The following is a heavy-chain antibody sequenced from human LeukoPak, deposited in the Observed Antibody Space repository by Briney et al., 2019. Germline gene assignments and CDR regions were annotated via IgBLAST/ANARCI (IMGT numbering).Heavy chain of an antibody. V-gene: IGHV1-8*03. CDR3: ARGIYSNRYDAFDI. J-gene: IGHJ3*02. Sequence: ASVKVSCKASGYTFTSYDINWVRQATGQGLEWMGWMNPNSGNTGYAQKFQGRVTITRNTSISTAYMELSGLRSEDTAVYYCARGIYSNRYDAFDIWGQGTMVTVSS. CDR2: MNPNSGNT. CDR1: GYTFTSYD. D-gene: IGHD4-11*01.